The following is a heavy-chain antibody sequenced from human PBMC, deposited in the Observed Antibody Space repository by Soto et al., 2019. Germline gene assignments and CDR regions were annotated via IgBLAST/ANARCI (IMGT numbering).Heavy chain of an antibody. CDR1: GLTFRSYA. D-gene: IGHD1-7*01. CDR2: INGFGDRT. J-gene: IGHJ6*02. CDR3: ANVAWDYWKYA. Sequence: EVQLLESGGGLVQPGGSLRLSCAASGLTFRSYAMSWVRQAPGKGLEWVSGINGFGDRTNYADSVKGRFTISRDNSKNTLYLQMNSLRVEDTAIYYCANVAWDYWKYAWGQGPTVPVSS. V-gene: IGHV3-23*01.